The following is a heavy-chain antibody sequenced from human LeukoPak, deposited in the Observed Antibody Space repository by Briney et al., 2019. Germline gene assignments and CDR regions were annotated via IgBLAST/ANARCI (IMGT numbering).Heavy chain of an antibody. V-gene: IGHV5-51*01. CDR2: IYPDDSDT. CDR3: ARHPKYISGATWSDP. D-gene: IGHD3-22*01. J-gene: IGHJ5*02. Sequence: GESLKISCKGSGYSFTSNWIGWVRQMPGKGLEWMGIIYPDDSDTRYSPSFQGQVTISVDKSISTAYLQWSSLRASDTAMYYCARHPKYISGATWSDPWGQGTLVTVSS. CDR1: GYSFTSNW.